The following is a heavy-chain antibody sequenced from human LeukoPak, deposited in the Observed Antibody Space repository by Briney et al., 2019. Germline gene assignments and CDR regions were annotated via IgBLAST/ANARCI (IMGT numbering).Heavy chain of an antibody. Sequence: GGSLRLSCAGSGFTFSSNALSWVRQAPGKGLEWVSAISTSGGNTYYADSVRGRFTISRDNSKNTLYLQVNTLRAEDTAVYYCATTKQARRYFDYWGQGTPVTVSS. CDR1: GFTFSSNA. CDR3: ATTKQARRYFDY. D-gene: IGHD1-1*01. V-gene: IGHV3-23*01. CDR2: ISTSGGNT. J-gene: IGHJ4*02.